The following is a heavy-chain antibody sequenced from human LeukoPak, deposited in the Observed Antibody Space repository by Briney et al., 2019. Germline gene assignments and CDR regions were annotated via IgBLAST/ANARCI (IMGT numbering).Heavy chain of an antibody. V-gene: IGHV3-23*01. J-gene: IGHJ4*02. CDR3: AKDMKAAWYFDY. CDR2: ISGSGGST. CDR1: GFTFNNYA. D-gene: IGHD2-15*01. Sequence: GGPLRLSCAASGFTFNNYAMSWVRQAPGKGLQWVSAISGSGGSTYYADSVKGRFTISRDNSKNTLFLQMNSLKAEDTAVYYCAKDMKAAWYFDYWGQGTLVTVSS.